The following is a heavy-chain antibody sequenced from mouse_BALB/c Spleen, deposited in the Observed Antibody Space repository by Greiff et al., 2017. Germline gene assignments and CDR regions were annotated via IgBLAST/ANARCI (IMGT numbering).Heavy chain of an antibody. D-gene: IGHD2-4*01. CDR1: GYAFSSYC. Sequence: QVQLKQSGAELVRPGSSVKISCKASGYAFSSYCMNWVRQRPGQGLEWIGQIYPGDGDTNYNGKFKGKATLTADKSSSTAYMQLSSLTSEDSAVYFCAREGKYDYAWFAYWGQGTLVTVSA. CDR3: AREGKYDYAWFAY. V-gene: IGHV1-80*01. CDR2: IYPGDGDT. J-gene: IGHJ3*01.